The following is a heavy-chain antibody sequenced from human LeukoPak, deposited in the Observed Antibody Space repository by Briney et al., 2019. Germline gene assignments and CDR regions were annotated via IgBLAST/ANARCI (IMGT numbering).Heavy chain of an antibody. D-gene: IGHD6-19*01. J-gene: IGHJ4*02. CDR3: AISPGAGTAGYFDY. CDR1: GGSISSSSYY. Sequence: SETLSLTCTVSGGSISSSSYYWGWIRQPPGKGLEWIGSIYYSGSTYYNPSLKSRVTISVDTSKNQFSLKLSSVTTADTAVYYCAISPGAGTAGYFDYWGQGTLVTVSS. V-gene: IGHV4-39*07. CDR2: IYYSGST.